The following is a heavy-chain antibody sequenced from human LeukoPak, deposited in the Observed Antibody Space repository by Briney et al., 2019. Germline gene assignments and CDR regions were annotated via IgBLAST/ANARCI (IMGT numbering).Heavy chain of an antibody. J-gene: IGHJ5*02. V-gene: IGHV1-8*01. D-gene: IGHD3-16*01. Sequence: GASVKVSCKASGYTFTSYDINWVRQATGQGLEWMGWMNPNSGNTGYAQEFQGRVTMTRNTSISTAYMELSSLRSEDTAVYYCARGPSYVVTFGGVINWFDPWGQGTLVTVSS. CDR3: ARGPSYVVTFGGVINWFDP. CDR2: MNPNSGNT. CDR1: GYTFTSYD.